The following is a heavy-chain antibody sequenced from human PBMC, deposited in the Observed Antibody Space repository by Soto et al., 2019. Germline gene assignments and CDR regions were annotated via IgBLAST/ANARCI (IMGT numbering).Heavy chain of an antibody. Sequence: GGSLRLSCVASGFTFSSYAMSWVRQAPGKGLEWVSAISGSGGSTYYADSVKGRFTISRDNSKNTLYLQMNSLRAEDTAVYYCAKADFSSEYYYSSGYYYTPHLTPYYYGMDVWGQGTTVTVSS. D-gene: IGHD3-22*01. J-gene: IGHJ6*02. V-gene: IGHV3-23*01. CDR3: AKADFSSEYYYSSGYYYTPHLTPYYYGMDV. CDR2: ISGSGGST. CDR1: GFTFSSYA.